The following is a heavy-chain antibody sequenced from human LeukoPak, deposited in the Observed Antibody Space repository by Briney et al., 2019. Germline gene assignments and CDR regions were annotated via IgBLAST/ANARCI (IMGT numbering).Heavy chain of an antibody. CDR3: AGVGPYSNRLDS. V-gene: IGHV4-59*01. Sequence: SETLSLTCTVSGGSLSNYYWGWVRQPPGKGLEWIGCIYYSGSTNYNPSLKSRVTMSVDPSKNQFSLNLRSATAADTAVYYCAGVGPYSNRLDSWGQGTLVTVSS. CDR2: IYYSGST. J-gene: IGHJ5*01. D-gene: IGHD4-11*01. CDR1: GGSLSNYY.